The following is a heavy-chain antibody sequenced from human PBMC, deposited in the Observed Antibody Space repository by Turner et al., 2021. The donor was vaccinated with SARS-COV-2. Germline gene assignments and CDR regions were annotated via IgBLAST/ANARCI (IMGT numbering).Heavy chain of an antibody. CDR1: GFTFNTYA. D-gene: IGHD2-2*01. J-gene: IGHJ4*02. Sequence: QVQLVESGGVVVQPGRSLRLSCAASGFTFNTYAMHWFRQAPGKGLEWVAVITYDGSTKFYADSVKGRFTISRDNSKSSLYVQMNSLRVEDTAVYYCARSRDGYIHSWGQGTLVIVSS. V-gene: IGHV3-30-3*01. CDR3: ARSRDGYIHS. CDR2: ITYDGSTK.